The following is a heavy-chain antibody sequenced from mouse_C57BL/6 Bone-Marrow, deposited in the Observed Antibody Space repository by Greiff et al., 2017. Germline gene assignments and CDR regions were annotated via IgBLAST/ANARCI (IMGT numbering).Heavy chain of an antibody. D-gene: IGHD2-4*01. Sequence: QVQLQQPGAELVKPGASVKLSCKASGYTFTSYWMQWVKQRPGQGLEWIGEIDPSDSYTNYNQKFKGKATLTVDTSSRTAYMQLSSLTSEVSAVYYCARGYGSYDCGPPYAMDYWGQGTSVTGSS. CDR3: ARGYGSYDCGPPYAMDY. J-gene: IGHJ4*01. CDR1: GYTFTSYW. CDR2: IDPSDSYT. V-gene: IGHV1-50*01.